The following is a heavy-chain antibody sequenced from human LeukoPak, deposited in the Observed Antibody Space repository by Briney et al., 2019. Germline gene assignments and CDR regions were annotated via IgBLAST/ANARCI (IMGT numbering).Heavy chain of an antibody. CDR1: GFTFSSYF. CDR2: ISYDGSIQ. Sequence: GGSVRLSCAASGFTFSSYFVHWVRQAPGKGLDWVTTISYDGSIQYYSDSVKGRFTISRDNSKNTLYLQMNSLKPEDTAMYYCARERGEGRTRNFDYWGQGTLVTVSS. CDR3: ARERGEGRTRNFDY. D-gene: IGHD3-16*01. J-gene: IGHJ4*02. V-gene: IGHV3-30-3*01.